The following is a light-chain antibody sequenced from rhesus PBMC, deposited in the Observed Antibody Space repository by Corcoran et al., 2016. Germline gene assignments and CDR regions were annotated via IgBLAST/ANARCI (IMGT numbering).Light chain of an antibody. CDR1: SSDIGGYNR. J-gene: IGLJ1*01. CDR3: SSYASSSTYI. CDR2: EVS. V-gene: IGLV2-13*03. Sequence: QAAPTQSPSVSGSPGQSVTISCTGTSSDIGGYNRVSWYQQHPGKAPKLMIYEVSKRPSGVSDRFSGSRSGNTAALTISGLKAEDAADYDCSSYASSSTYIFGAGSRLTVL.